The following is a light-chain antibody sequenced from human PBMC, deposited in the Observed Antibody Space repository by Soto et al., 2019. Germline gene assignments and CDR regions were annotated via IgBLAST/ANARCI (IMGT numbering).Light chain of an antibody. CDR2: DVS. V-gene: IGLV2-14*01. CDR3: SSYTSRSTSVV. J-gene: IGLJ2*01. Sequence: QSVLTQPASVSGSPGQSITISCTGTSSDVGGYNYVSWYQQHPGKAPKLMIYDVSNRPSGVSNRFSGSKPGNTASLTISGLQAEDEADYYCSSYTSRSTSVVFGGGTKVTVL. CDR1: SSDVGGYNY.